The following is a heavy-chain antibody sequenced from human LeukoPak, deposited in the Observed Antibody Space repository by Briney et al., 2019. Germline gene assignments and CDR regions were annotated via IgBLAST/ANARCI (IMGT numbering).Heavy chain of an antibody. D-gene: IGHD3-22*01. Sequence: GGSLRLSCTASGFTFGDYAMSWVRQAPGKGLEWVGFIRSKAYGGTTEYAASVKGRFTISRDDSKSIAYLQMNSLKTEDTAVYYCTRDTPIEPSDYWGQGTLVTVSS. V-gene: IGHV3-49*04. CDR1: GFTFGDYA. CDR3: TRDTPIEPSDY. CDR2: IRSKAYGGTT. J-gene: IGHJ4*02.